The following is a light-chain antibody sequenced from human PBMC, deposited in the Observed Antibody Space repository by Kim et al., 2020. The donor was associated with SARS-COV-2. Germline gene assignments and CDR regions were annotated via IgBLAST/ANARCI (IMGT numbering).Light chain of an antibody. Sequence: LSGSVGDRVTTTCRASQSISGWLAWYQLKPGKAPKLLIYKSSTLQSRVPSRFSGSESVTEFTLTISSLQPYDFATYFCQQCHRGYTCGQGPKL. CDR2: KSS. CDR3: QQCHRGYT. V-gene: IGKV1-5*03. J-gene: IGKJ2*01. CDR1: QSISGW.